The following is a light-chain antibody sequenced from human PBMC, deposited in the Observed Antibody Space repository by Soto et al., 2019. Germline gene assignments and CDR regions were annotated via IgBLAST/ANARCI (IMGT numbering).Light chain of an antibody. CDR2: DVT. V-gene: IGLV2-14*01. Sequence: QSVLTQPASVSGSPGQSITISCTGTSSDVGIYNYVSWYQQHSGKAPKLIIYDVTNRPSGVSNRFSGSKSGNTASLTISGLQGEDEADYYCSSYTSSSTLVVFGGGTKVTVL. CDR1: SSDVGIYNY. J-gene: IGLJ2*01. CDR3: SSYTSSSTLVV.